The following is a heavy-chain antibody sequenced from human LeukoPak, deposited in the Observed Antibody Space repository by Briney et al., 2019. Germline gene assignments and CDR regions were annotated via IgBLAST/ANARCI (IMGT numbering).Heavy chain of an antibody. CDR2: ISSRSSYI. D-gene: IGHD1-26*01. V-gene: IGHV3-21*01. Sequence: GGSLRLSCAASGFTFSSYSMNWVRQAPGKGLEWVSSISSRSSYIYYADSVKGRFTISRDNAKNSLYLQMNSLRAEDTAVYYCARATIVGASLGAFDIWGQGTMITVSS. CDR1: GFTFSSYS. J-gene: IGHJ3*02. CDR3: ARATIVGASLGAFDI.